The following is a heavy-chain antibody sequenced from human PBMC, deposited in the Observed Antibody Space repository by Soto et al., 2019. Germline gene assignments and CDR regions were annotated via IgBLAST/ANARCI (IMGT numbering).Heavy chain of an antibody. CDR2: IYYSGST. D-gene: IGHD3-16*01. J-gene: IGHJ5*02. CDR1: GGSISSYY. V-gene: IGHV4-59*01. Sequence: SETLSLTCTVSGGSISSYYWSWLRQPPGKGLEWIGYIYYSGSTNYNPSLKSRVTISVDTSKNQFSLKLSSVTAADTAVYYCAGNIMITFYGFDPWGQGTLVTVSS. CDR3: AGNIMITFYGFDP.